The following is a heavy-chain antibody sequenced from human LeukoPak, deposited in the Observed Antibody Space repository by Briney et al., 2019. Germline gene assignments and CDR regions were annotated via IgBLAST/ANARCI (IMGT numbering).Heavy chain of an antibody. D-gene: IGHD3-10*01. CDR2: IIPIFGTA. J-gene: IGHJ4*02. Sequence: ASVKVSCKASGGTFSSYAISWVRQAPGQGLEWMGGIIPIFGTANYAQKFQGRVTITTDESTSTAYMELSSLRSEDTAVYYCARGPPNSGSYYLYFDYWGQGTLVTVSS. CDR1: GGTFSSYA. V-gene: IGHV1-69*05. CDR3: ARGPPNSGSYYLYFDY.